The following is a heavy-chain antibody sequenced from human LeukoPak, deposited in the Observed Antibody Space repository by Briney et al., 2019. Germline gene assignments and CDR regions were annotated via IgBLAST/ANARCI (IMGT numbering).Heavy chain of an antibody. CDR3: AKGISGSYLPDY. Sequence: PGESLRISCNGSGYXFTSYWIDWVRQMPGKGLEWMGTIDPSDSYTNYSPSFQGHVTISADKSISTAYLQWSSLKASDTATYYCAKGISGSYLPDYWGQGTLVTVSS. D-gene: IGHD3-10*01. V-gene: IGHV5-10-1*01. J-gene: IGHJ4*02. CDR2: IDPSDSYT. CDR1: GYXFTSYW.